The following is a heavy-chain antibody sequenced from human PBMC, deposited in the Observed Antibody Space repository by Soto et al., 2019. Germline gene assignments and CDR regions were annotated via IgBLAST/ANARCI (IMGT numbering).Heavy chain of an antibody. D-gene: IGHD2-15*01. V-gene: IGHV3-30-3*01. CDR1: GFTFRSHS. J-gene: IGHJ4*02. Sequence: QVQLVESGGGVVQPGRSLRLSCAASGFTFRSHSMHWVRQAPGKGLEWVAGISYDGSNEYYADSVKGRFTISRDNSKNTLDLQVNSLRSEDTAVYYCARGTGNCYVKGTCYFAYWGQGTLVLVSS. CDR3: ARGTGNCYVKGTCYFAY. CDR2: ISYDGSNE.